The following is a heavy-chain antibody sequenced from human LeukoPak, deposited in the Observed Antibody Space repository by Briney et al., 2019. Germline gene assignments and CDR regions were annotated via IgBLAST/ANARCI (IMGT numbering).Heavy chain of an antibody. D-gene: IGHD1-26*01. CDR2: INHSGST. CDR1: GGSISSSSYY. Sequence: SETLSLTCTVSGGSISSSSYYWGWIRQPPGKGLEWIGEINHSGSTNYNPSLKSRVTISVDTSKNQFSLKLGSVTAADTAVYYCSRESGPYCPFGHWGQGTLVAVTS. CDR3: SRESGPYCPFGH. J-gene: IGHJ5*02. V-gene: IGHV4-39*07.